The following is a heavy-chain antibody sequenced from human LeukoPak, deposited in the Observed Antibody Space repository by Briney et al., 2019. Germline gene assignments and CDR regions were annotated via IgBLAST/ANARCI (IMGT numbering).Heavy chain of an antibody. D-gene: IGHD3-22*01. V-gene: IGHV5-51*01. Sequence: GESLKISCKGSGYSFTSYWIGWVRQMPGKGLEWMGIIYPGDSDTRYSPSFQGQVTISADKSISTAYMELSSLRSEDTAVYYCATPAGDYDSSGYPDYYGMDVWGQGTTVTVSS. J-gene: IGHJ6*02. CDR3: ATPAGDYDSSGYPDYYGMDV. CDR1: GYSFTSYW. CDR2: IYPGDSDT.